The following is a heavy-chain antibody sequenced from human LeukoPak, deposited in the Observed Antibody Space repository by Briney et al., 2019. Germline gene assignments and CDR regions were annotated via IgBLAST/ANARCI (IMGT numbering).Heavy chain of an antibody. J-gene: IGHJ4*02. V-gene: IGHV4-59*08. D-gene: IGHD3-3*01. Sequence: PSETLSLTCTVSGYSISNYYWSWIRQPPGKGLEWIGYIYYSGSTNYNPSLTSRVTISLDTSKSQFSLKLSSVTAADTAVYYCARRRGDFWSDYYAFDYWGQGTLVTISS. CDR1: GYSISNYY. CDR2: IYYSGST. CDR3: ARRRGDFWSDYYAFDY.